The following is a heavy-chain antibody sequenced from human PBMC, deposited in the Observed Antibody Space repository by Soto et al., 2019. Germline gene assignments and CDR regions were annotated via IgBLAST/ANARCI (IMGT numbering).Heavy chain of an antibody. Sequence: QVQLQESGPGLVKPSQTLSLTCTVSGGSVSSGGYYWSWIRQHPGKGLEWIGYIYYSGSTYYNPPPNSRVTLSTAKSTTLFSRALSSVTAADTAVYYCAGAVVVPADANWFDPWGQGTLVTVSS. D-gene: IGHD2-2*01. J-gene: IGHJ5*02. CDR3: AGAVVVPADANWFDP. V-gene: IGHV4-31*03. CDR1: GGSVSSGGYY. CDR2: IYYSGST.